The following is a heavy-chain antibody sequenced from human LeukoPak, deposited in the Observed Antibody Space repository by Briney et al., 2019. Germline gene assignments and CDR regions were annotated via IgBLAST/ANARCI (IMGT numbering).Heavy chain of an antibody. V-gene: IGHV4-4*07. D-gene: IGHD3-10*01. Sequence: SGPTLVKPSETLSLTCTVSGTSNTTYYWSWIRQSAGKGLEWIGRIYTSGVTNTNPSLKSRVTMSVDSSKNQFYLKLSSVTAADTAVYFCARVVVRTTRQYSLIDPWGQGIVVTVSS. CDR3: ARVVVRTTRQYSLIDP. CDR2: IYTSGVT. J-gene: IGHJ5*02. CDR1: GTSNTTYY.